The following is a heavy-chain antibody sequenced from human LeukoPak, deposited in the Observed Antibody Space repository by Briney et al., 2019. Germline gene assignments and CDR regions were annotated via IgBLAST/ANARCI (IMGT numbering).Heavy chain of an antibody. CDR3: AELGITMIGGV. Sequence: GGSLRLSCAASGFTFSSYVMSWVRQAPGKGLEWVSAISGSGGSTFYADSVKGRFTISRDNAKNSLYLQMNSLRAEDTAVYYCAELGITMIGGVWGKGTTVTISS. CDR1: GFTFSSYV. V-gene: IGHV3-23*01. D-gene: IGHD3-10*02. CDR2: ISGSGGST. J-gene: IGHJ6*04.